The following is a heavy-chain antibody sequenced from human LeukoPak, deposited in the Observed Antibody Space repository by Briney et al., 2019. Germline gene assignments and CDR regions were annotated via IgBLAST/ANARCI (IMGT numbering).Heavy chain of an antibody. CDR2: ISTLGHTI. V-gene: IGHV3-11*01. J-gene: IGHJ4*02. D-gene: IGHD3-10*01. CDR1: GFIFSDYY. Sequence: GGSLRFSCAASGFIFSDYYMTWLRQAPGKGLEWISYISTLGHTIYYADSVKGRFTISRDNAKNSLYLQMNNLRADDTAVYYCAYSGRFGELFDWGQGTLVTVSS. CDR3: AYSGRFGELFD.